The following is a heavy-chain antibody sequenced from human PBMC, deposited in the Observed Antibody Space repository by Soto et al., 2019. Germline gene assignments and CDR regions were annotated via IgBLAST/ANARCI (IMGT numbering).Heavy chain of an antibody. Sequence: PVGSLRLSCAASGFTFSSYGMHWVRQAPGKGLEWVAVIWYDGSNKYYADSVKGRFTISRDNSKNTLYLQMNSLRAEDTAVYYCARRAGETYYYYYYGMDVWGQGTTVTVSS. J-gene: IGHJ6*02. CDR1: GFTFSSYG. V-gene: IGHV3-33*01. CDR2: IWYDGSNK. CDR3: ARRAGETYYYYYYGMDV.